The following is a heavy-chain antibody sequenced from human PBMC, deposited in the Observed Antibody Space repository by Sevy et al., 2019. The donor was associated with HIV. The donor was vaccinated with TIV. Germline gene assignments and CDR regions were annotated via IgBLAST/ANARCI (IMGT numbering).Heavy chain of an antibody. Sequence: KQSQTLSLTCDISGDSVSSISATWNWIRLSPSGGLEWLGRTYYRSKWQADYEVSLKSRLNINPDTSKNQFSLQLNSVTLEDTAVYYCARLVGNSWFDSWGQGSLVTVSS. CDR1: GDSVSSISAT. CDR2: TYYRSKWQA. D-gene: IGHD2-21*01. V-gene: IGHV6-1*01. CDR3: ARLVGNSWFDS. J-gene: IGHJ5*01.